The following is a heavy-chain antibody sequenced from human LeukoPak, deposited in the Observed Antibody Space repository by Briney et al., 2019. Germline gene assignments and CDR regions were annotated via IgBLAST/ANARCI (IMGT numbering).Heavy chain of an antibody. CDR1: GGSISSSSYY. CDR3: ARRLGGTSTGFDY. D-gene: IGHD2-2*01. CDR2: IHYSGST. J-gene: IGHJ4*02. Sequence: TSETLSLTCTVSGGSISSSSYYWGWIRQPPGKGLEWIGTIHYSGSTTYNPSLKSRVTISVDTSKNQFSLKLSSVTAADTAVYYCARRLGGTSTGFDYWGQGTLVTVSS. V-gene: IGHV4-39*07.